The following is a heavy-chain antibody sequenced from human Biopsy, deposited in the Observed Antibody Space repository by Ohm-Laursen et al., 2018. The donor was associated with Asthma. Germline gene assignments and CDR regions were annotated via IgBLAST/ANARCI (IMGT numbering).Heavy chain of an antibody. Sequence: TLSLTCTVSYGSITSGGHYWTWIRQHPGKGLEWIGFIYYSGSTYYNPSLKSRVSISIDTSKNQFFLRPSSVTAADTAVYYCARGVVYGGDSYAEYFQHWGQGTLVTVSS. CDR1: YGSITSGGHY. D-gene: IGHD4-23*01. CDR2: IYYSGST. J-gene: IGHJ1*01. CDR3: ARGVVYGGDSYAEYFQH. V-gene: IGHV4-31*03.